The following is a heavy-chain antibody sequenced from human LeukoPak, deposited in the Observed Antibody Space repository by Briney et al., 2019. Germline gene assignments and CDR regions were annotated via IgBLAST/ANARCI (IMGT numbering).Heavy chain of an antibody. Sequence: PGGSLRLSCSASGFDLSPYTMNWVRQAPGKGLEWVASISSTSTYMYYGDSLKGQFTISRDNAKNTLHLQQDSLRDEDTATYYCARRVTTFLSWGQGTVVIVSS. CDR1: GFDLSPYT. J-gene: IGHJ4*02. V-gene: IGHV3-21*01. CDR2: ISSTSTYM. D-gene: IGHD3-16*01. CDR3: ARRVTTFLS.